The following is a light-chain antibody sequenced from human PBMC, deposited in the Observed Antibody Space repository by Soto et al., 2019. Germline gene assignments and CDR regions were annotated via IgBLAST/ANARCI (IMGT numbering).Light chain of an antibody. CDR3: QHYDNRPPYT. CDR2: GAY. Sequence: VVMTQSPATLSVSPGERATLSCRASQSVTRNLAWYQHKPGQAPRLLIFGAYTMATGIPARFSGSGSGTDFTLTISSLQSEDVAVYYCQHYDNRPPYTFGQGTKLEIK. J-gene: IGKJ2*01. V-gene: IGKV3-15*01. CDR1: QSVTRN.